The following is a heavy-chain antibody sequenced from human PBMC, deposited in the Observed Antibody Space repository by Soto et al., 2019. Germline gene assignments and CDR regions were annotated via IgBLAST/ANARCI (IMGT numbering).Heavy chain of an antibody. D-gene: IGHD2-2*01. CDR3: ARPLRYCSSTSCYGAFDI. V-gene: IGHV1-69*02. Sequence: QVQLVQSGAEVKKPGSSVKVSCKASGGTFSSYTISWVRQAPGQGLEWMGRIIPILGIANYAQKFQGRVTITADKSTSTAYMELSSLRSEDTAVYYCARPLRYCSSTSCYGAFDIWGQGTMVTVSS. CDR1: GGTFSSYT. J-gene: IGHJ3*02. CDR2: IIPILGIA.